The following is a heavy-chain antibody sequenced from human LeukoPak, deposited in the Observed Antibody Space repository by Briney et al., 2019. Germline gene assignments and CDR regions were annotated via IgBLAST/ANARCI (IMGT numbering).Heavy chain of an antibody. CDR1: GFTFDDYA. D-gene: IGHD6-13*01. V-gene: IGHV3-23*01. CDR2: ISGSGGST. Sequence: PGGSLRLSCAASGFTFDDYAMHWVRQAPGKGLEWVSAISGSGGSTYYADSVKGRFTISRDNSKNTLYLQMNSLRAEDTAVYYCAKVAIASEYFQHWGQGTLVTVSS. J-gene: IGHJ1*01. CDR3: AKVAIASEYFQH.